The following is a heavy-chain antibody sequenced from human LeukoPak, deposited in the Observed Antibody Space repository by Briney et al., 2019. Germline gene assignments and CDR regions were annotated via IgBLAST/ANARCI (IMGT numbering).Heavy chain of an antibody. V-gene: IGHV4-34*01. CDR2: INHSGST. Sequence: SETLSPTCAVYGGSFSGYYWSWIRQPPGKGLEWIGEINHSGSTNYNPSLKSRVTISVDTSKNQFSLKLSSVTAADTAVYYCARGQMVAATPSAEYFQHWGQGTLVTVSS. J-gene: IGHJ1*01. D-gene: IGHD2-15*01. CDR3: ARGQMVAATPSAEYFQH. CDR1: GGSFSGYY.